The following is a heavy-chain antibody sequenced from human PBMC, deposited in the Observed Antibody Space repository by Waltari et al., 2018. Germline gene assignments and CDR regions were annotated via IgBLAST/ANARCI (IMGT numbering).Heavy chain of an antibody. Sequence: QVQLQESGPGLVKPSQTLSLTCTVSGGSXXXGDXYWSWIRQSPGKGLEWIGDIYYSGVTHYKPSLKSGVTIPVDTSKNPFSLKLSSVTAADTAVYYCASRTYYYDSSAFGAFDIWGQGTMVTVSS. CDR2: IYYSGVT. V-gene: IGHV4-30-4*08. CDR1: GGSXXXGDXY. J-gene: IGHJ3*02. D-gene: IGHD3-22*01. CDR3: ASRTYYYDSSAFGAFDI.